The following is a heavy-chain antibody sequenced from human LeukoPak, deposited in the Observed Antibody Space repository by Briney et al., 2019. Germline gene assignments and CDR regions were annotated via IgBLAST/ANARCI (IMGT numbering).Heavy chain of an antibody. CDR1: GFTFSSYG. J-gene: IGHJ4*02. V-gene: IGHV3-30*18. Sequence: GGSLRLSCAASGFTFSSYGMHWVRQAPGEGLEWVAVISYDGSNKYYADSVKGRLTISRDNSKNTLYLQMNSLRAEDTAVYYCAKDQTGDPDYWGQGTLVTVSS. CDR3: AKDQTGDPDY. D-gene: IGHD7-27*01. CDR2: ISYDGSNK.